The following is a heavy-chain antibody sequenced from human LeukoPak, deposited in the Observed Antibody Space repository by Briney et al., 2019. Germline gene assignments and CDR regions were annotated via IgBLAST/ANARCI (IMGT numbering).Heavy chain of an antibody. CDR3: ARDHHHRLWDDYYYYMDV. J-gene: IGHJ6*03. CDR2: IKQDGSDK. Sequence: GGSLRLSCAASGFAFSNNWMSWVRQAPGKGLEWVANIKQDGSDKYYVDSVKGRFTISRDNAKNSLYLQMNSLRAEDTAVYYCARDHHHRLWDDYYYYMDVWGKGTTVTISS. V-gene: IGHV3-7*01. D-gene: IGHD3-16*02. CDR1: GFAFSNNW.